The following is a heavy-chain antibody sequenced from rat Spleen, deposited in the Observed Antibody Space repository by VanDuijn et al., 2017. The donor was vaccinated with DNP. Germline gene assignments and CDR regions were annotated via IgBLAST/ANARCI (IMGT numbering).Heavy chain of an antibody. Sequence: EVQLVESGGGLVQPGRSLKLSCAASGFTFSDYYMAWVRQAPRKGLEWVASIRYDGGSTYYPDSVKGRFTISRDNAENTVYLQMSSLRSEDTATYYCASWAPIAPLSTSNYWGQGVMVTVSS. V-gene: IGHV5-20*01. CDR2: IRYDGGST. CDR1: GFTFSDYY. D-gene: IGHD1-2*01. J-gene: IGHJ2*01. CDR3: ASWAPIAPLSTSNY.